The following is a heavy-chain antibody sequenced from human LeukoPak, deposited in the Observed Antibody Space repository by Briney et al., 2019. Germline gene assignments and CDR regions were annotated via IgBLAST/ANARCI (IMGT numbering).Heavy chain of an antibody. J-gene: IGHJ4*02. Sequence: ASVKVSCKASGYTFTSYGISWVRQAPGQGLEWMGWISAYNGNTNYAQKLQGRVTMTTDTSTSTAYMELRSLRSDDTAVYYCARGPGTYIIMIVVPFDYWGQGTLVTVSS. V-gene: IGHV1-18*01. CDR1: GYTFTSYG. CDR2: ISAYNGNT. CDR3: ARGPGTYIIMIVVPFDY. D-gene: IGHD3-22*01.